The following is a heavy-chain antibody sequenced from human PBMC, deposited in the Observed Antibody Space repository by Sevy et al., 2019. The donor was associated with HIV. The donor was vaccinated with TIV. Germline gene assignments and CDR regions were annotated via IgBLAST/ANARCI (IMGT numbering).Heavy chain of an antibody. V-gene: IGHV4-34*01. D-gene: IGHD6-13*01. CDR2: INHSGST. CDR1: GGSFSGYY. Sequence: SETLSLTCAVYGGSFSGYYWSWIRQPPGKGLEWIGEINHSGSTNYNPSLKSRVTISVDTSKNQFSLKLSSVTAADTAVYYCAGGADTPQLVRYSATRYYFDYWGQGTLVTVSS. CDR3: AGGADTPQLVRYSATRYYFDY. J-gene: IGHJ4*02.